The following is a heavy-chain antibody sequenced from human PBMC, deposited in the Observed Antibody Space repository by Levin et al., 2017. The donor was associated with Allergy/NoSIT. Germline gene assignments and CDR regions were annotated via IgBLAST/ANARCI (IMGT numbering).Heavy chain of an antibody. V-gene: IGHV4-34*01. CDR2: INHSGST. CDR3: ARGRFADCSGGSCYRHYYYYYYMDV. D-gene: IGHD2-15*01. CDR1: GGSFGGYY. Sequence: SETLSLTCAVYGGSFGGYYWSWIRQPPGKGLEWIGEINHSGSTNYNPSLKSRVTISVDTSKNQFSLKLSSVTAADTAVYYCARGRFADCSGGSCYRHYYYYYYMDVWGKGTTVTVSS. J-gene: IGHJ6*03.